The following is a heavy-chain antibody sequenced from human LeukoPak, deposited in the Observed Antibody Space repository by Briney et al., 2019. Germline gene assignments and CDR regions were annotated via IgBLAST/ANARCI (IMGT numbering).Heavy chain of an antibody. V-gene: IGHV3-7*01. Sequence: AGGSLRLSCAASGFTFSSPAMSWVRQAPGRGLEWVAFIRKKGIETNYVDSVKGRFTITRDNARNSLFLQMNSLRAEDTAVYYCAREDGYCSGGNCYSYFVSWGQGTLVTVSS. CDR3: AREDGYCSGGNCYSYFVS. D-gene: IGHD2-15*01. CDR1: GFTFSSPA. J-gene: IGHJ4*02. CDR2: IRKKGIET.